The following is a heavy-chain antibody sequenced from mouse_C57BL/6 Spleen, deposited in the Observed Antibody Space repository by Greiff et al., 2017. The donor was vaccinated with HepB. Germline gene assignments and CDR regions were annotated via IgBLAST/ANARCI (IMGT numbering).Heavy chain of an antibody. CDR1: GYTFTDYY. Sequence: VQLQQSGPELVKPGASVKISCKASGYTFTDYYMNWVKQSHGKSLEWIGDINPNNGGTSYNQKFKGKATLTVDKSSSTAYMELRSLTSEDSAVYYCARSLYYYGSRTGAYWGQGTLVTVSA. J-gene: IGHJ3*01. CDR3: ARSLYYYGSRTGAY. CDR2: INPNNGGT. V-gene: IGHV1-26*01. D-gene: IGHD1-1*01.